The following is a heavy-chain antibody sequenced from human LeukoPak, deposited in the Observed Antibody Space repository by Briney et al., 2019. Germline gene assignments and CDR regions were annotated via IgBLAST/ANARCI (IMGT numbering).Heavy chain of an antibody. D-gene: IGHD1-26*01. CDR2: IYYSGRT. Sequence: SETLSLTCTVSVGSISSGDYYWSRSPQPPGKGLEWIGYIYYSGRTYYNPSLKSRVTISVDTSKNQFSLKLSSVTAADTAVYYCARSASGNPVDWGQGTLVTVSS. V-gene: IGHV4-30-4*08. CDR1: VGSISSGDYY. J-gene: IGHJ4*02. CDR3: ARSASGNPVD.